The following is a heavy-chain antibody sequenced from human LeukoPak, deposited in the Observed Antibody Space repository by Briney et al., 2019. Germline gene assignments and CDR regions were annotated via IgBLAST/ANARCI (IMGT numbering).Heavy chain of an antibody. D-gene: IGHD2-2*03. Sequence: GGSLRLSCAASGFTFSSYAMHWVRQAPGKGLEWVAVISYDGSNKYYADSVKGRFTISRDNSKNTLYLQMNSLRAEDTAVYYCARDGVDIVVVPANLHYYYYYMDVWGKGTAVTVSS. J-gene: IGHJ6*03. CDR1: GFTFSSYA. V-gene: IGHV3-30*01. CDR2: ISYDGSNK. CDR3: ARDGVDIVVVPANLHYYYYYMDV.